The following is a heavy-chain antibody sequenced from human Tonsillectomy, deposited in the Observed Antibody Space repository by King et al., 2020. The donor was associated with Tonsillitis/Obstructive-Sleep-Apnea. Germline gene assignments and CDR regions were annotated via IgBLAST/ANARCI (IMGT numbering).Heavy chain of an antibody. CDR1: GFTFSSYA. V-gene: IGHV3-30*04. CDR3: AREKGSGSSPDY. D-gene: IGHD1-26*01. Sequence: VQLVESGGGVVQPGRSLRLSCAASGFTFSSYAMHWVRQAPGKGLEWVAVISYDGSNKYYADSVKGRFTISRDNSKNTLYLQMNSLRAEDTAVYYCAREKGSGSSPDYWGQGTLVTVSS. J-gene: IGHJ4*02. CDR2: ISYDGSNK.